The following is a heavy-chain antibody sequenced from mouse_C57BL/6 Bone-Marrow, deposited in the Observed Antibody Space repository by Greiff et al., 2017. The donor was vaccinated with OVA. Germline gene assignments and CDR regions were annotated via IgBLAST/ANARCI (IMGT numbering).Heavy chain of an antibody. J-gene: IGHJ2*01. CDR3: ARRGYDGYLYYFDY. CDR1: GYTFTSYG. CDR2: IYPRSGNT. D-gene: IGHD2-3*01. V-gene: IGHV1-81*01. Sequence: VQLQQSGAELARPGASVKLSCKASGYTFTSYGISWVKQRTGQGLEWIGEIYPRSGNTYYNEKFKGKATLTADKSSSTAYMELRSLPSEDSAVYFCARRGYDGYLYYFDYWGQGTTLTVSS.